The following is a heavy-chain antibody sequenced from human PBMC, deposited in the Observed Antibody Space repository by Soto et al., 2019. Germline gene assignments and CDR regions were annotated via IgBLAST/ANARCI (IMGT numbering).Heavy chain of an antibody. J-gene: IGHJ4*02. D-gene: IGHD3-9*01. CDR3: AKEGYDILTGYYTTYFDY. V-gene: IGHV3-30*18. CDR1: GFSFSSYG. Sequence: GGSLRLSCAASGFSFSSYGMHWVRQAPGKGLEWVAVISYDGSNKYYADSVKGRFTISRDNSKNTLYLQMNSLRAEDTAVYYCAKEGYDILTGYYTTYFDYWGQGSLVTVSS. CDR2: ISYDGSNK.